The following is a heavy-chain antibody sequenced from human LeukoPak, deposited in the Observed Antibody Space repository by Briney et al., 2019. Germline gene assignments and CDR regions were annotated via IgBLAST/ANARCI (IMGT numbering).Heavy chain of an antibody. Sequence: SETLSLTCTVSGGSISSYYWSWIRQPPGKGLGWIGYIYYSGSTNYNPPLKSRVTISVDTSKNQFSLKLSSVTAADTAVYYCASSYCSGGSCPYGMDVWGQGTTVTVSS. V-gene: IGHV4-59*08. CDR1: GGSISSYY. CDR2: IYYSGST. J-gene: IGHJ6*02. D-gene: IGHD2-15*01. CDR3: ASSYCSGGSCPYGMDV.